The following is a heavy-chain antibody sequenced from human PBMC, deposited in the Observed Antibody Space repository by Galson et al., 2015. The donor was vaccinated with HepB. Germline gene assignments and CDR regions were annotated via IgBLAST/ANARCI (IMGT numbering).Heavy chain of an antibody. CDR2: ISGSGGST. V-gene: IGHV3-23*01. J-gene: IGHJ5*02. CDR1: GFTFSSYA. CDR3: AKDSLLSIVGATNWFDP. D-gene: IGHD1-26*01. Sequence: SLRLSCAASGFTFSSYAMSWVRQAPGKGLEWVSAISGSGGSTYYADSVKGRFTISRDNSKNTLYLQMNSLRAEDTAVYYCAKDSLLSIVGATNWFDPWGQGTLVTVSS.